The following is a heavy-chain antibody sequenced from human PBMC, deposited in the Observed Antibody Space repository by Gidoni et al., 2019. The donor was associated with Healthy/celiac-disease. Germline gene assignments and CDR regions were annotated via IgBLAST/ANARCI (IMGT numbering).Heavy chain of an antibody. V-gene: IGHV3-66*01. D-gene: IGHD2-2*01. J-gene: IGHJ5*02. CDR1: GFTVSSNY. CDR2: LYSGGST. Sequence: EVQLVESGGGLVQPGGSLRLSCAASGFTVSSNYMIWVRQAPGKGLEWVSVLYSGGSTYYADSVKGRFTIPRDNSKNTLYLQMNSLRAEDTAVYYCARDNVVVGPNWFDPWGQGTLVTVSS. CDR3: ARDNVVVGPNWFDP.